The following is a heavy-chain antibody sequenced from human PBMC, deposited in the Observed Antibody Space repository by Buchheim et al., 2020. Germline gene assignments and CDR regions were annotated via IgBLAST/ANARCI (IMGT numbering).Heavy chain of an antibody. D-gene: IGHD2-2*01. Sequence: QVQLQESGPGLVKPSDTLSLTCAVSGYSISSSNWWGWIRQPPGKGLEWIGYIYYSGSTYYHPSLKSRVTMSVDTSQNQFSLKLSSVTAVDTAVYYCARVVVVPAAISHGGWWFDPWGQGTL. J-gene: IGHJ5*02. CDR3: ARVVVVPAAISHGGWWFDP. CDR2: IYYSGST. V-gene: IGHV4-28*01. CDR1: GYSISSSNW.